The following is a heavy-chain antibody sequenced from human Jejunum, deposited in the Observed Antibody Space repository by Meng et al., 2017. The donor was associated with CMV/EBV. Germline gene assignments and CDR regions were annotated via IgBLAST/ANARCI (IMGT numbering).Heavy chain of an antibody. CDR1: GFTFTTYA. V-gene: IGHV1-18*01. CDR3: ARVEVGITSGDY. CDR2: ISAHNGNT. D-gene: IGHD1-26*01. Sequence: QVQLVQSGAEVKKPGASVKVSCKTSGFTFTTYAITWVRQAPGQGLEWMGWISAHNGNTDYAQNFEGRVTMTTDTSTSTAYMELRSLRSDDTAVYYCARVEVGITSGDYWGQGTLVTVSS. J-gene: IGHJ4*02.